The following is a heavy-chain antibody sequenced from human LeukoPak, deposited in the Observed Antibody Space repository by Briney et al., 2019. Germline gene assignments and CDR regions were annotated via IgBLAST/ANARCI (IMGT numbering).Heavy chain of an antibody. V-gene: IGHV3-74*01. J-gene: IGHJ4*02. CDR2: MSPDGSAT. CDR3: ARDMWGTFDY. D-gene: IGHD7-27*01. Sequence: GGSLRLSCAASGFTFRDFWMHWVRHAPGKGPVWVSRMSPDGSATYYAGSVKGRFTISRDNAENTMYLQMSSLRAEDTAVYYCARDMWGTFDYWGQGALVTVSS. CDR1: GFTFRDFW.